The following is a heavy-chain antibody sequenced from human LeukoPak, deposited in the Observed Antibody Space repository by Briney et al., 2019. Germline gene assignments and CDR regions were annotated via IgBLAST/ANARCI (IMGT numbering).Heavy chain of an antibody. CDR1: GFAFSSYG. V-gene: IGHV3-30*02. Sequence: GGSLRLSCAASGFAFSSYGMHWVRQAPGKGLEWVAFIRYDGSNKYYADSVKGRFTISRDNSKNTLYLQMNSLRAEDTAVYYCAKPLGELLTGEDYWGQGTLVTVSS. CDR2: IRYDGSNK. J-gene: IGHJ4*02. CDR3: AKPLGELLTGEDY. D-gene: IGHD1-26*01.